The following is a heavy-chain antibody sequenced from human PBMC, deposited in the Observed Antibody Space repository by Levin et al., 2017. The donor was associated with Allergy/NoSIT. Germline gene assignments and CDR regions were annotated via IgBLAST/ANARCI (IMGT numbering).Heavy chain of an antibody. CDR3: AKNFWNGDFYFYYYGVDV. CDR1: GFTSNTYA. D-gene: IGHD3-3*01. J-gene: IGHJ6*02. CDR2: ISYDGSKQ. V-gene: IGHV3-30*18. Sequence: GESLKISCEASGFTSNTYALHWVRQAPGKGLEWVALISYDGSKQHSADSVKGRFTMSRDNSTNTVYLQMNSLKPEDTGVYFCAKNFWNGDFYFYYYGVDVWGQGTTVTVSS.